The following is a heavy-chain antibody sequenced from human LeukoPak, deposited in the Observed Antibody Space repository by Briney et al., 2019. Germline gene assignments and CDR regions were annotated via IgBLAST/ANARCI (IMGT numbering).Heavy chain of an antibody. CDR1: GFTFSSYS. CDR2: ISSSSSYI. CDR3: ARDHSSGWPRPFDY. J-gene: IGHJ4*02. Sequence: PGGSLRLSCAASGFTFSSYSMIWVRQAPGKGLEWVSSISSSSSYIYYADSVKGRFTISRDNAKNSLYLQMNSLRAEDTAVYYCARDHSSGWPRPFDYWGQGTLVTVSS. D-gene: IGHD6-19*01. V-gene: IGHV3-21*01.